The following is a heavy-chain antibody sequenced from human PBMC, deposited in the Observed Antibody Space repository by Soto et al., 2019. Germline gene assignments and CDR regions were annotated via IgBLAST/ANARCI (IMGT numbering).Heavy chain of an antibody. D-gene: IGHD5-12*01. J-gene: IGHJ4*02. CDR1: GYTFINYH. CDR2: INTYNGMT. CDR3: AKSPRGEMATD. V-gene: IGHV1-18*01. Sequence: QVQLVQSGGEVKKPGASVTVSCKASGYTFINYHITWVRQAPGQGLEWMAWINTYNGMTDYAQKFQGRVNMTRDTPTSTAYMQLRNLGSDDTAVYFCAKSPRGEMATDWGQGTLVTVSS.